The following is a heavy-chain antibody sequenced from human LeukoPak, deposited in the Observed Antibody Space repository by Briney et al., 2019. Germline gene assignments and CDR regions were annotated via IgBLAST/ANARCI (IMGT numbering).Heavy chain of an antibody. CDR1: SGSFSGYY. Sequence: SETLSLTCAVYSGSFSGYYWSWIRQPPGKGLEWIGEIEHGGSTVYNPSLESRVSTSVDTSKNQFSLRLTSVAAADTAVYYCARVEMATIPNYFYYYMDVWGKGTTVTVSS. V-gene: IGHV4-34*01. CDR2: IEHGGST. D-gene: IGHD5-24*01. J-gene: IGHJ6*03. CDR3: ARVEMATIPNYFYYYMDV.